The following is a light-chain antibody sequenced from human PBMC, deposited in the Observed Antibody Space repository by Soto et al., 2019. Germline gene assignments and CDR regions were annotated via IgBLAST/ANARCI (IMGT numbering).Light chain of an antibody. J-gene: IGKJ1*01. CDR2: GAS. CDR3: QQYNNWPLKA. V-gene: IGKV3-15*01. CDR1: QSVSSN. Sequence: EIVMTQSPATLSVSPGERATLSCRASQSVSSNLAWYQQKPGQAPRLLLYGASTRATGIPARFSGSWSGTEFTLTSSSLQSEDFALYYCQQYNNWPLKAFGQGTKVESK.